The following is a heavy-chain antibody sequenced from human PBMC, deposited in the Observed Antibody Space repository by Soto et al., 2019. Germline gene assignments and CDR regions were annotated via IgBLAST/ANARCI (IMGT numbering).Heavy chain of an antibody. CDR3: PRDRGLTRAFDI. CDR2: ISSSSSYI. J-gene: IGHJ3*02. Sequence: EVQRMESGGGLVKPGGSLRLSCAASGFTFSTYSRNWVRQAPGKGLEWVSSISSSSSYIYYADSVKGRFTISRDNAKNSLYLQMNSLRAEDTAVYYCPRDRGLTRAFDIWGQRTMVTVSS. CDR1: GFTFSTYS. V-gene: IGHV3-21*01. D-gene: IGHD3-10*01.